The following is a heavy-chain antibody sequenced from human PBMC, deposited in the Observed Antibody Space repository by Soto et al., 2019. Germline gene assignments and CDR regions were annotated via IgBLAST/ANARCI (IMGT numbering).Heavy chain of an antibody. Sequence: ASVKVSCKASGYTFTSYYMHWVRQAPGQGLEWMGIINPSGGSTSYAQKFQGRVTMTRDTSTSTVYMELSSLRSEDTAVYYCAHSSQHPRTTSIAAAHFNAFDIWGQGTMVTVSS. D-gene: IGHD6-13*01. CDR3: AHSSQHPRTTSIAAAHFNAFDI. CDR1: GYTFTSYY. J-gene: IGHJ3*02. V-gene: IGHV1-46*01. CDR2: INPSGGST.